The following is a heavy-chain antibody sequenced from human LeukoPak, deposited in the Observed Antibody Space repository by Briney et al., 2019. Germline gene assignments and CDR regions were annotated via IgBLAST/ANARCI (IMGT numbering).Heavy chain of an antibody. CDR2: ISSSGSTF. V-gene: IGHV3-48*03. CDR3: ATGGLDY. Sequence: GGSLRLSCETSGFTFSSYEMNWVRQAPGKGLGWVSYISSSGSTFYYADSVKGRFTISRDDAKNSLYLRMNSLRVEDTAVYYCATGGLDYWGQGTLVTVSS. CDR1: GFTFSSYE. J-gene: IGHJ4*02.